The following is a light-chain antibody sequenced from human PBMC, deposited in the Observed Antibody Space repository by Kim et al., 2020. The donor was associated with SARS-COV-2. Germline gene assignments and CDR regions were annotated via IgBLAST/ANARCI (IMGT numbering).Light chain of an antibody. CDR3: CSYTTRKTWL. Sequence: GQSITISCTGTSSDVGGHRYVSWYQQYPGKAPTLVMFDVSNRPSGVSDRFSGSKSANTASLTISGLLPEDEAEYYCCSYTTRKTWLFGGGTKVTV. J-gene: IGLJ3*02. V-gene: IGLV2-14*03. CDR2: DVS. CDR1: SSDVGGHRY.